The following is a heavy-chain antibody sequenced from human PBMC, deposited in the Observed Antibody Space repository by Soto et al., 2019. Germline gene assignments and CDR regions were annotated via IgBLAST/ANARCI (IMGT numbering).Heavy chain of an antibody. CDR1: GFTFSSYG. V-gene: IGHV3-33*01. Sequence: QVQLVESGGGVVQPGRSLRLSCAASGFTFSSYGMHWVRQAPGKGLEWVAVIWYDGSNKYYADSVKGRFTISRDNSKNTXSLQMNSLRAEDTAVYYCARVGDYYDSSGPWHYFDYWGQGTLVTVSS. D-gene: IGHD3-22*01. CDR3: ARVGDYYDSSGPWHYFDY. J-gene: IGHJ4*02. CDR2: IWYDGSNK.